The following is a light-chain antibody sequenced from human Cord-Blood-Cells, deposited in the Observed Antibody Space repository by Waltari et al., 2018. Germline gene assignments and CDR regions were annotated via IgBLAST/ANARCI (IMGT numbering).Light chain of an antibody. J-gene: IGKJ4*01. V-gene: IGKV4-1*01. CDR3: QQYYSTPLT. Sequence: DIVMTQSPDSLAVSLGERATINCKSSQSVLYSSNNKNYLAWYQQKPGQPPKLLIYWASTRESGVPDRFSGSGSGTDCTLTINSLQAEDVAVYYCQQYYSTPLTFGGGTKVEIK. CDR2: WAS. CDR1: QSVLYSSNNKNY.